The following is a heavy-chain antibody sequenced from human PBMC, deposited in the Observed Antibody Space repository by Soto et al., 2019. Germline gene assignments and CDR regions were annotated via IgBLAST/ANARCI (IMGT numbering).Heavy chain of an antibody. V-gene: IGHV1-18*01. CDR1: GYTFIHYG. CDR2: ITIYNGNA. D-gene: IGHD2-21*01. J-gene: IGHJ4*02. CDR3: VREEHDILIGQTDSTDY. Sequence: QIQLEQSGSEVKKPGASVKVSCKASGYTFIHYGVNWVRQAPGQGLEWMGSITIYNGNANYAKKFQDRLTLTTDTSDTTAYMERRDLGSVCTHVYDCVREEHDILIGQTDSTDYWGRGNLVTLSS.